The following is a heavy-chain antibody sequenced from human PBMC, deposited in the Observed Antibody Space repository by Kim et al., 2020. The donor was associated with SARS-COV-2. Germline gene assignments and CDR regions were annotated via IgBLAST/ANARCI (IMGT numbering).Heavy chain of an antibody. CDR2: IYYSGST. D-gene: IGHD6-19*01. J-gene: IGHJ5*02. CDR3: ARAVAGTRRFDP. CDR1: GGSISSGGYY. Sequence: SETLSLTCTVSGGSISSGGYYWSWIRQHPGKGLEWIGYIYYSGSTYYNPSLKSRVTISVDTSKNQFSLKLSSVTAADTAVYYCARAVAGTRRFDPWGQGTLVTVSS. V-gene: IGHV4-31*03.